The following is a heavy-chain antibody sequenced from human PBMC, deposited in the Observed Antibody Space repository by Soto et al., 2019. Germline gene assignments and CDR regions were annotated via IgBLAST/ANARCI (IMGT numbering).Heavy chain of an antibody. D-gene: IGHD1-26*01. J-gene: IGHJ5*01. CDR3: AKDAVSYNGKWDWFDS. CDR1: SFNFSDYA. Sequence: DVQLLESGGGLVQPGGSLTLSCAASSFNFSDYAMNWVRQAQGKGLEWVSSIGGGNTDRYYADSVKGRFIISRDNSKNTMYLQMNSLRDDDTAVYYCAKDAVSYNGKWDWFDSWGQGTLVTGSS. CDR2: IGGGNTDR. V-gene: IGHV3-23*01.